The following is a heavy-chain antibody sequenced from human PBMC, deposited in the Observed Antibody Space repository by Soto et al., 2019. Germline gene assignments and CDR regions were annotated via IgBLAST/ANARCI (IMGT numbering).Heavy chain of an antibody. D-gene: IGHD5-12*01. CDR1: GFTFSNYA. CDR3: AKGAEGYVVSSLDF. Sequence: EVQLLESGGGFVQPGGSLRLSRAASGFTFSNYAMTWVRQAPGKGLEWVSAITSTGSSTYYADSVKGRFTISRDNSKNTLFLQINSLRAVDTAVYYCAKGAEGYVVSSLDFWGQGTLVSVSS. J-gene: IGHJ4*02. CDR2: ITSTGSST. V-gene: IGHV3-23*01.